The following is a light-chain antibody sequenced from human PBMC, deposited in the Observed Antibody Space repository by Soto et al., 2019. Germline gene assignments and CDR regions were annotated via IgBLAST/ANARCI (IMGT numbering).Light chain of an antibody. CDR1: SSNIGSNT. Sequence: QLVLTQPPSASGTPGQRVTISCSGSSSNIGSNTVNWYQQLPGTAHKLLIYSNNQRPSGVPDRFSGSKSGTSASLAISGLQSEDEADYYCAAWDDSLNGVVFGGGTKVTVL. V-gene: IGLV1-44*01. CDR2: SNN. J-gene: IGLJ2*01. CDR3: AAWDDSLNGVV.